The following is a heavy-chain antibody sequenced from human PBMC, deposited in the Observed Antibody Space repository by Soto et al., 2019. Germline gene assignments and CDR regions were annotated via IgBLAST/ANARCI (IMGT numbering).Heavy chain of an antibody. CDR2: VSHDGRNT. CDR1: GFTFSDYA. D-gene: IGHD6-19*01. Sequence: VQLVESGGGVVQPGRSLRLSCAASGFTFSDYAMHWVRQAPGKGLEWVAVVSHDGRNTHYADSVKGRVNISRDSSKNTVSLEMTSVRAEDKAVYYCAKGGRQWLVTYDFNYWGQGALVTVSS. V-gene: IGHV3-30*18. CDR3: AKGGRQWLVTYDFNY. J-gene: IGHJ4*02.